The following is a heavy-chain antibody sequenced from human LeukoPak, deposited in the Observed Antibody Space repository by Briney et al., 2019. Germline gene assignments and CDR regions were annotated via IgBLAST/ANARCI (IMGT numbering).Heavy chain of an antibody. CDR1: GYSISSGYY. Sequence: SETLSLTCAVSGYSISSGYYWGWSRQPPGKGVEWIGSIYHSASPYSNPSLKSRVTISVDTSKNQFSLKLSSVTAADTAVYYCARQGPLPYGDYVFDYWGQGTLVTVSS. D-gene: IGHD4-17*01. CDR3: ARQGPLPYGDYVFDY. CDR2: IYHSASP. J-gene: IGHJ4*02. V-gene: IGHV4-38-2*01.